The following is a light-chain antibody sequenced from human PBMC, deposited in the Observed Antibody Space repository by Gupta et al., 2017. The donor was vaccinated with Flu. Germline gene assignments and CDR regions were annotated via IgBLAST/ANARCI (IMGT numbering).Light chain of an antibody. CDR2: DTS. CDR3: KQRSNWPPFT. V-gene: IGKV3-11*01. J-gene: IGKJ3*01. CDR1: QSVTSY. Sequence: EIVLTQSPATLSLSPGERATLSCRASQSVTSYLAWYQQKPGQAPRLLIYDTSNRATGIPARFSGRGYGTDFTLTISSLEPEDFAVYYCKQRSNWPPFTFGPGTRVDIK.